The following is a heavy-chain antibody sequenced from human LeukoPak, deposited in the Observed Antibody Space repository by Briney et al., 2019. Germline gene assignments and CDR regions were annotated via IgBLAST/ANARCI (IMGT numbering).Heavy chain of an antibody. D-gene: IGHD4-17*01. J-gene: IGHJ4*02. V-gene: IGHV3-30*18. CDR2: ISYDGSNK. CDR3: AKDQRPLTTVTTLAK. CDR1: GFTFSSYG. Sequence: PGGSLRLSCAASGFTFSSYGMHWDRQAPGKGLEWVAVISYDGSNKYYADSVKGRFTISRDNSKNTLYLQMNSLRAEDTAVYYCAKDQRPLTTVTTLAKWGQGTLVTVSS.